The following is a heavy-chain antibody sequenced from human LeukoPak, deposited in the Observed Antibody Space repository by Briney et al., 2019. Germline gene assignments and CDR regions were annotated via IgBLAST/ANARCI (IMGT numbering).Heavy chain of an antibody. CDR3: ARDFGFLGPSVGYFDY. D-gene: IGHD1-26*01. V-gene: IGHV3-48*01. J-gene: IGHJ4*02. CDR2: ISSSSSTI. CDR1: GFTFSSYR. Sequence: PGGSLRLSCAASGFTFSSYRMIWVRQAPGKGLEWVSYISSSSSTIYYADSVKGRFTISRDNAKNSLYLQMNSLRAEDTAVYYCARDFGFLGPSVGYFDYWGQGTLVTVSS.